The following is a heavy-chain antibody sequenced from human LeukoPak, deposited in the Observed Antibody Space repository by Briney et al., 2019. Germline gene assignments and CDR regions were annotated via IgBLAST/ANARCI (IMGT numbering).Heavy chain of an antibody. CDR3: ATGGGVGPAAVYYYMDV. Sequence: ASVKVSCKVSGYTLTELSMHWVRQAPGKGLEWMGGFDPEDGETIYAQKFQGRVTMTEDTSTDTAYMELSSLRSEDTAVYYCATGGGVGPAAVYYYMDVWGKGTTVTVSS. CDR2: FDPEDGET. J-gene: IGHJ6*03. V-gene: IGHV1-24*01. CDR1: GYTLTELS. D-gene: IGHD2-2*01.